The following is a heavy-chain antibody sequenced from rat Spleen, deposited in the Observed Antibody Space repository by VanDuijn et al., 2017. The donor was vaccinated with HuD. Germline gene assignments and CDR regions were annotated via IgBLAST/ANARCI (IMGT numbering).Heavy chain of an antibody. CDR1: GYSITSNY. CDR3: ARPGGFPNFFHY. Sequence: EVQLQESGPGLVKPSQSLSLTCSVTGYSITSNYWGWIRKFPGNKMEWMGFITYSGTTTYNPSLKSRISITLDTSKNQFFLQLNSVTTEDTATYYCARPGGFPNFFHYWGQGLRVTVSS. J-gene: IGHJ2*01. D-gene: IGHD1-4*01. CDR2: ITYSGTT. V-gene: IGHV3-1*01.